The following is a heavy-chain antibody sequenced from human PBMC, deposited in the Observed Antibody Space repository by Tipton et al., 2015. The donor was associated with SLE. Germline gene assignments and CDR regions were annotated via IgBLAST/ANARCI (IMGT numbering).Heavy chain of an antibody. CDR3: ARVLTGTSTFDY. V-gene: IGHV4-59*01. D-gene: IGHD1-7*01. CDR1: GGSITSSYY. J-gene: IGHJ4*02. CDR2: MSYSGST. Sequence: TLSLTCTVSGGSITSSYYWTWVRQSPGKGLEWIGYMSYSGSTNYNPPLKSRVTMSLDTSKNQFSLRLNSVTAADTAVYYCARVLTGTSTFDYWGQGTLVTVSS.